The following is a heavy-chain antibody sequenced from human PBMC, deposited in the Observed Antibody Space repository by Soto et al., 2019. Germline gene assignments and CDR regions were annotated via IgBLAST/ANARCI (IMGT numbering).Heavy chain of an antibody. Sequence: SVKVSCKASGFTFTSSAMQWVRQARGQRLEWIGWIVVGSGNTNYAQKLQGRVTMTTDTSTSTAYMELRSLRSDYTAVYYCARVFSYYYYMDVWGKGTTVTVSS. CDR3: ARVFSYYYYMDV. J-gene: IGHJ6*03. D-gene: IGHD3-9*01. CDR2: IVVGSGNT. CDR1: GFTFTSSA. V-gene: IGHV1-58*02.